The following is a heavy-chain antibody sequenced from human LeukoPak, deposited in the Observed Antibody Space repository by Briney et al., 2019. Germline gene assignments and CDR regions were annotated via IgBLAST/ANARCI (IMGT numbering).Heavy chain of an antibody. V-gene: IGHV4-30-4*08. CDR2: IYYSGST. J-gene: IGHJ3*02. D-gene: IGHD4-23*01. CDR1: GGSISSGDYY. Sequence: SETLSLTCTVSGGSISSGDYYWSWIRQPPGKGLEWIGYIYYSGSTYYNPSLESRVTISVDTSKNQFSLKLSSVTAADTAVYYCARGRKLAFDIWGQGTLVTVSS. CDR3: ARGRKLAFDI.